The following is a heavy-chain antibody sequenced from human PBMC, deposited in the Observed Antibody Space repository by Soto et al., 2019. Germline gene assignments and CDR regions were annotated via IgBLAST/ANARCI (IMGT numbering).Heavy chain of an antibody. CDR3: AREAASRHWVDY. V-gene: IGHV4-61*01. CDR1: GASVSTGSYY. D-gene: IGHD6-13*01. Sequence: QVQLQESGPGLVKPSDTLSLNCTVSGASVSTGSYYWSWIRQPPGKGLEWIGYIYHSGSTSYNPSLKSRVTMSVDTSKNQFSLKLMSVTAADSAVYYCAREAASRHWVDYWGQGTLVTVSS. J-gene: IGHJ4*02. CDR2: IYHSGST.